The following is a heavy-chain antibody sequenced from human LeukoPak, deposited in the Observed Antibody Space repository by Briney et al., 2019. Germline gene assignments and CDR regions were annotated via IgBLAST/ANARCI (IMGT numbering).Heavy chain of an antibody. D-gene: IGHD2-2*01. CDR2: FSYDGTTT. J-gene: IGHJ4*02. V-gene: IGHV3-30-3*01. CDR3: AKGPLRGTAAAIDY. CDR1: GFTISSYT. Sequence: PGGSLRLSCAASGFTISSYTMHWVRQAPGKRLEWVAVFSYDGTTTYYADSVKGRFTISRDISTDTLWLQMDSLRTEDTAVYYCAKGPLRGTAAAIDYWGQGTLVTVSS.